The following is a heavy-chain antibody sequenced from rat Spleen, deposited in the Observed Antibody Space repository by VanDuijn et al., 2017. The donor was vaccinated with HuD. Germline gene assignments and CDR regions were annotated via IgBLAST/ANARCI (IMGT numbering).Heavy chain of an antibody. Sequence: EVQLVESDGGLVQPGRSLKLSCAASGFTFSDYYMAWVRQPPGKGLEWVASITNTGNNIYYPDSVKGRFTVSRDNAKSTLYLQMDSLRSEDTATYYCARYWGYWGQGVMVTVSS. V-gene: IGHV5-25*01. J-gene: IGHJ2*01. CDR3: ARYWGY. CDR1: GFTFSDYY. D-gene: IGHD4-6*01. CDR2: ITNTGNNI.